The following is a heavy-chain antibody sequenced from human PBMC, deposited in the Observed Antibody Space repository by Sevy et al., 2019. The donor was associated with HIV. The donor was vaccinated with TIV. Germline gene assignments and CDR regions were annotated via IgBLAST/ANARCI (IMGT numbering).Heavy chain of an antibody. Sequence: GGSLRLSCAASGFTFSSSWMHWVRPAPGKGLVWVSRINSDGSSTSYADSVKGRFTISRDTAKNTVYLQMNSLRAEDTAMYYCARDLGATVRIASAAYFDYWGQGTLVTVSS. J-gene: IGHJ4*02. CDR3: ARDLGATVRIASAAYFDY. CDR2: INSDGSST. CDR1: GFTFSSSW. V-gene: IGHV3-74*01. D-gene: IGHD6-25*01.